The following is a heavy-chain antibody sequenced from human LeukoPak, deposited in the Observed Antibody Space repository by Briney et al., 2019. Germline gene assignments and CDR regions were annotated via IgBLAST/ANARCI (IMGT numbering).Heavy chain of an antibody. CDR3: ARGPPIAAAGYFDY. Sequence: GGSLRLSCAASGFTFSSYSMNWVRQAPGKGLEWVSYISSSSSTIYYADSVKGRSTISRDNAKNSLYLQMNSLRAEDTPVYYCARGPPIAAAGYFDYWGQGTVVTVSS. CDR1: GFTFSSYS. J-gene: IGHJ4*02. CDR2: ISSSSSTI. V-gene: IGHV3-48*01. D-gene: IGHD6-13*01.